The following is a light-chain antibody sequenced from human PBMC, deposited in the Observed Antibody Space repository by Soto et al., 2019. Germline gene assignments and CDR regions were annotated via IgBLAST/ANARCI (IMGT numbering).Light chain of an antibody. Sequence: DTVLTQSPATLSLSPGTGATLCCRASQSISSIHLAWYQQKPGQPPKLLIYGASHRATGIPDRFSGSGSGTDFTLTISRLEPEDFAVYYCQRYGSSLYTFGQGTKLEIK. V-gene: IGKV3-20*01. J-gene: IGKJ2*01. CDR3: QRYGSSLYT. CDR1: QSISSIH. CDR2: GAS.